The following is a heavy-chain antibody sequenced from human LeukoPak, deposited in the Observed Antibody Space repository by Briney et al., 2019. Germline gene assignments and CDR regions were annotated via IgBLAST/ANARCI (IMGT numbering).Heavy chain of an antibody. J-gene: IGHJ4*02. V-gene: IGHV3-30*04. Sequence: GGSLRLSCAASGFTFSSYAMHWVRQAPGKGLEWVAVISYDGSNKYYADSVKGRFTISRDNSKNTLYLQMNSLRAEDTAVYYCARDTARRLVRYYFDYWGQGTLVTVSS. CDR1: GFTFSSYA. CDR3: ARDTARRLVRYYFDY. CDR2: ISYDGSNK. D-gene: IGHD6-19*01.